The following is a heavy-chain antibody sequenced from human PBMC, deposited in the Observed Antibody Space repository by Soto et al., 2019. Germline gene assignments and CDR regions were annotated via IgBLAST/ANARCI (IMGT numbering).Heavy chain of an antibody. CDR3: ARDPYYDSSGYLASNGMDV. Sequence: GGSLRLSCAASGFTVSSNYMSWVRQAPGKGLEWVSVIYSDGNTYYADSVKGRFTISRHNSKNTLYLQMNSLRAEDTAVYYCARDPYYDSSGYLASNGMDVWGQGTTVTVSS. V-gene: IGHV3-53*04. J-gene: IGHJ6*02. CDR1: GFTVSSNY. CDR2: IYSDGNT. D-gene: IGHD3-22*01.